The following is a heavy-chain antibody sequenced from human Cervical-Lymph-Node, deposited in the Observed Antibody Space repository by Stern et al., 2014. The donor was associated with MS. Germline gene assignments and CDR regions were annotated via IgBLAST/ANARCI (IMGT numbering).Heavy chain of an antibody. CDR3: ARSELRLGELSLSS. D-gene: IGHD3-16*02. CDR2: IYHSGST. Sequence: QLQLQEPAPGLVKTSGTLPLTCAVSGGSISSSKWWSWACQPPRKGLVWTGVIYHSGSTNYHPLLKSRVTIQVNKTNNQSSLMIRFVTAADTAVYYCARSELRLGELSLSSWGQGTLVTVSS. V-gene: IGHV4-4*02. J-gene: IGHJ5*02. CDR1: GGSISSSKW.